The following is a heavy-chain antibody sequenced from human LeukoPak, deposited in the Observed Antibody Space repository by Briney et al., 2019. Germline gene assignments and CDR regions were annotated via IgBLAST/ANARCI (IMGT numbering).Heavy chain of an antibody. J-gene: IGHJ4*02. Sequence: PSETLSLTCTVSGDSISSYYWSWIRQPPGKGLEWIGYVYYTGSTNHNPSLRSRVTISVDTSNNQFSLKMRSVTATDTAVYYCAKVPQRDQPYSGSYYGEVYFDYWGQGTLVTVSS. D-gene: IGHD1-26*01. CDR1: GDSISSYY. V-gene: IGHV4-59*01. CDR2: VYYTGST. CDR3: AKVPQRDQPYSGSYYGEVYFDY.